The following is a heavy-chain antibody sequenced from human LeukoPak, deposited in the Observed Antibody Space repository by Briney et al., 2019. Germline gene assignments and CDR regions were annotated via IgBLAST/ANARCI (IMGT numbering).Heavy chain of an antibody. J-gene: IGHJ6*03. V-gene: IGHV4-61*02. CDR3: ARNSGSYYYYYYMDV. Sequence: PSETLSLTCTVSGGSISRGSYYWSWIRQPAGKGLEWIGRIYTSGSTNYNPSLKSRVTMSVDTSKNQFSLKLSSVTAADTAVYYCARNSGSYYYYYYMDVWGKGTTVTVSS. CDR2: IYTSGST. D-gene: IGHD1-26*01. CDR1: GGSISRGSYY.